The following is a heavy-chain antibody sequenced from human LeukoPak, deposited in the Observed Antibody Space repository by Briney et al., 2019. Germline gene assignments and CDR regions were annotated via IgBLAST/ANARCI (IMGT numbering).Heavy chain of an antibody. CDR3: AKDLVAFDI. CDR1: GFIFSSYG. V-gene: IGHV3-30*02. Sequence: GGSLRLSCAASGFIFSSYGMHRVRQAPGKGLEWVTFIRYDGSDKYYADSVNGRFTISRDNSKNTLYLQMNSLRAEDTAVYYCAKDLVAFDIWGQGTMVTVSS. CDR2: IRYDGSDK. J-gene: IGHJ3*02.